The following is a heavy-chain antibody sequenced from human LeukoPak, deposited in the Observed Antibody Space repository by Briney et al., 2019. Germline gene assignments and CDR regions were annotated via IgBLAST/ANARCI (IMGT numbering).Heavy chain of an antibody. V-gene: IGHV3-23*01. CDR3: AKGGGSYYYGSGSYYPV. D-gene: IGHD3-10*01. CDR1: GFTFSSYA. CDR2: ISGSGGRT. J-gene: IGHJ4*02. Sequence: PGGSLRLSCAASGFTFSSYAMSWVRQAPGKGLEWVSVISGSGGRTSYADSVKGRFTVSRDNSKNTLYLQMNSLRAEDTAVYFCAKGGGSYYYGSGSYYPVWGQGILVTVSS.